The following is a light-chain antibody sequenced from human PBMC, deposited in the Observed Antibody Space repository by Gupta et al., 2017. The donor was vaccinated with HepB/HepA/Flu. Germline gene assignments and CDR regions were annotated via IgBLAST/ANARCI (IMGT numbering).Light chain of an antibody. Sequence: DIQMTQSPSSLSASVGDRVTITCRASQSISSYLNWYQQKPGKAPKLLIYAASRLQSGVPSRFSGSGSGTDFTLTISSLQPEDFATYYCQQSYSTPLFGPGTKVDIK. CDR2: AAS. J-gene: IGKJ3*01. CDR1: QSISSY. V-gene: IGKV1-39*01. CDR3: QQSYSTPL.